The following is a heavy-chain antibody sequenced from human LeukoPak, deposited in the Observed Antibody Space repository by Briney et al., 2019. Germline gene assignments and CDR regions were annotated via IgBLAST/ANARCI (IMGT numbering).Heavy chain of an antibody. CDR3: AGWSGSKDY. J-gene: IGHJ4*02. CDR2: ISGSGGST. V-gene: IGHV3-23*01. D-gene: IGHD3-3*01. CDR1: GFTFSSYA. Sequence: GGSLRLSCAASGFTFSSYAMSWVRQAPGRGLEWGSAISGSGGSTYYAYSVKGRFTISRDNSKNPLYLQMHSLRAEDTAVYYCAGWSGSKDYWGQGTLVTVSS.